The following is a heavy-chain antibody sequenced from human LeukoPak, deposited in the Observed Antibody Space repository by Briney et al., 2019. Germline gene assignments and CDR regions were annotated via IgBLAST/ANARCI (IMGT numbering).Heavy chain of an antibody. CDR3: AREGIVGATSAFDI. J-gene: IGHJ3*02. V-gene: IGHV1-18*01. Sequence: ASVKVSCKASGYTFTTCGITWVRQPPGQGLEWLGWISAYNGNTNYAQKLQGRVTMTTDTSTSTAYMELRSLRSDETAVYYCAREGIVGATSAFDIWGQGTMVTVSS. CDR1: GYTFTTCG. D-gene: IGHD1-26*01. CDR2: ISAYNGNT.